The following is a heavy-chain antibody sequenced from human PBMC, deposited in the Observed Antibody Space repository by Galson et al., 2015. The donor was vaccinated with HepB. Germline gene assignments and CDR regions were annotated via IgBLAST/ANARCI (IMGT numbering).Heavy chain of an antibody. V-gene: IGHV1-69*10. CDR3: ARVVGTKSWFDP. D-gene: IGHD1-26*01. CDR1: GGTFSKFT. J-gene: IGHJ5*02. Sequence: SVKVSCKASGGTFSKFTISWVRQAPGQGLEWMGRIVPIIGITNYAQKFQGRVTITADKSTSTAYMELSSLRSEGTAVYYGARVVGTKSWFDPWGQGTLVAVSS. CDR2: IVPIIGIT.